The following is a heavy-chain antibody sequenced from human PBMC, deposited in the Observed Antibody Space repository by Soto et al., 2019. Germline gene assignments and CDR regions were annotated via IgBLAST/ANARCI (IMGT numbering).Heavy chain of an antibody. D-gene: IGHD2-2*01. CDR3: AKDRVGYCSSTSCHPLSYFDC. CDR1: GFTFSSYA. Sequence: EVQLLESGGGLVQPGGSLRLSCAASGFTFSSYAMSWVRQAPGKGLEWVSAISGSGGSTYYADSVKGRFTISRDNSKNTLYLQMISLRAEDTAVYYCAKDRVGYCSSTSCHPLSYFDCWGQGRLVTVSS. J-gene: IGHJ4*02. CDR2: ISGSGGST. V-gene: IGHV3-23*01.